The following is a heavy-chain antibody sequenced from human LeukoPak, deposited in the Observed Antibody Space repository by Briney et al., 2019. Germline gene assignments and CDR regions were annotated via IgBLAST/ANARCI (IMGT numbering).Heavy chain of an antibody. V-gene: IGHV3-11*01. D-gene: IGHD1-1*01. J-gene: IGHJ4*02. CDR2: ISGDADTI. CDR3: ARGKTGTSELEPDY. Sequence: GGSLRLSCAASGLTFSGYYMSWIRHAPGNGLEWVSYISGDADTIHYVEPVKGRFIISRDNAKNSLYLQMHSLRVEDTAIYYCARGKTGTSELEPDYWGQGTLVTVSS. CDR1: GLTFSGYY.